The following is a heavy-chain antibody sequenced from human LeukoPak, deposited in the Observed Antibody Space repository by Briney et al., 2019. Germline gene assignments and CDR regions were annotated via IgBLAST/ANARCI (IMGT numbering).Heavy chain of an antibody. V-gene: IGHV3-48*04. CDR3: ASTVTASFDY. J-gene: IGHJ4*02. CDR1: GFTFSSYS. CDR2: ISSSSSNI. D-gene: IGHD4-17*01. Sequence: PGGSLRLSCAASGFTFSSYSMNWVRQAPGKGLEWVSYISSSSSNIYYADSVKGRFTISRDNAKNTLYLQMNSLRAEDTAVYYCASTVTASFDYWGQGTLVTVSS.